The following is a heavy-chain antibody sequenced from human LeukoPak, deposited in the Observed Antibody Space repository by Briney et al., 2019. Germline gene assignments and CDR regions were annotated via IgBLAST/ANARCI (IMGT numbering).Heavy chain of an antibody. D-gene: IGHD5-12*01. J-gene: IGHJ4*02. CDR3: ARSGYTGYDSNI. CDR2: ISGSSKYT. CDR1: GFTFSSYS. V-gene: IGHV3-21*05. Sequence: GGSLRLSCAASGFTFSSYSMNWVRQAPGKGLEWVSHISGSSKYTNYGDSVKGRFTTSRDNAKNSVYLQMNSLRAEDTAVYYCARSGYTGYDSNIWGQGTLVTVSS.